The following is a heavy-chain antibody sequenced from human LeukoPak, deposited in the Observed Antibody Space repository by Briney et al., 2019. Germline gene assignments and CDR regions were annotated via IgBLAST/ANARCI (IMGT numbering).Heavy chain of an antibody. CDR1: GYSFTSHY. J-gene: IGHJ3*02. D-gene: IGHD3-22*01. V-gene: IGHV1-46*01. CDR3: ARSNTYSSGYYYDDAFDI. CDR2: INPSGGST. Sequence: ASVKVSCKASGYSFTSHYMHWVRQAPGQGLEWMGIINPSGGSTSYAQKFQGRVTMTRDMSTSTVYMELSSLRSEDTAVYYCARSNTYSSGYYYDDAFDIWGQGTMVTVSS.